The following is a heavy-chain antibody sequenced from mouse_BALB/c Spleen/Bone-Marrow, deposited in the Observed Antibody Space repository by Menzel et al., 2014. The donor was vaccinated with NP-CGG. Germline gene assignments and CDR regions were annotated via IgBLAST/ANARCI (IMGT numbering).Heavy chain of an antibody. Sequence: EVKLVESGGGLVQPGGSLRLSCATSGFTFSDFYMEWVRQPPGKRLEWIAASRNKVNVYTTEYSASVKGRFIVSRDTSQSILYLQMNDLRAEDTAIYYCARNPRWLLAMDYWGQGTSVTVSS. V-gene: IGHV7-1*02. CDR1: GFTFSDFY. D-gene: IGHD2-3*01. CDR3: ARNPRWLLAMDY. CDR2: SRNKVNVYTT. J-gene: IGHJ4*01.